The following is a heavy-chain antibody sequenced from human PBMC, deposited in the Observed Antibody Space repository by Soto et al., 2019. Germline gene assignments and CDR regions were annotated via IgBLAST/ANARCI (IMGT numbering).Heavy chain of an antibody. CDR3: ARGARNNWNYDVYYYGMDG. CDR2: ISYDGSNK. Sequence: PGGSLRLSCAASGFTFSSYAMHWVRQAPGKGLEWVAVISYDGSNKYYADSVKGRFTISRDNSKNTLYLQMNSLRAEDTAVYFCARGARNNWNYDVYYYGMDGWGQGTTVTVSS. V-gene: IGHV3-30-3*01. J-gene: IGHJ6*02. CDR1: GFTFSSYA. D-gene: IGHD1-7*01.